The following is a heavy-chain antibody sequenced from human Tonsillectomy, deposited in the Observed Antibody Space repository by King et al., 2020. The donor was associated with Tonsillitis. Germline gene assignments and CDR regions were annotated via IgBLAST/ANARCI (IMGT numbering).Heavy chain of an antibody. V-gene: IGHV3-11*01. CDR2: IMCSGRTI. J-gene: IGHJ4*02. D-gene: IGHD6-19*01. CDR1: GFTFSDYY. Sequence: VQLVESGGGLVKPGGALRLSCAASGFTFSDYYMSWIRQAPGKGLEWVLYIMCSGRTIYYADSVKGRFTISRDNAKDSLYLQMNSLRADDTAVYYCARGMPGIAVAGLFDYWGQGTLVTVSS. CDR3: ARGMPGIAVAGLFDY.